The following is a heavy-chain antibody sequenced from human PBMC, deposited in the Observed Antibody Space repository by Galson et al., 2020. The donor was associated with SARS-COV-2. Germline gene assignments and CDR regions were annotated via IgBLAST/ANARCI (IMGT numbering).Heavy chain of an antibody. J-gene: IGHJ4*02. V-gene: IGHV3-30*18. CDR1: GFTFSSYG. CDR3: AKDKLRRYYDSSGYLDY. CDR2: ISYDGSNK. Sequence: TGGSLRLSCAASGFTFSSYGMHWVRQAPGKGLEWVAVISYDGSNKYYADSVKGRFTISRDNSKNTLYLQMNSLRAEDTAVYYCAKDKLRRYYDSSGYLDYWGQGTLVTVSS. D-gene: IGHD3-22*01.